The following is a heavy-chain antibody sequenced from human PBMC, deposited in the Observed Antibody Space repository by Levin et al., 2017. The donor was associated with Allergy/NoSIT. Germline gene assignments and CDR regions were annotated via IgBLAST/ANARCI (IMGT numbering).Heavy chain of an antibody. D-gene: IGHD3-22*01. V-gene: IGHV3-15*01. CDR2: IKSKTDGGTT. J-gene: IGHJ4*02. Sequence: PGGSLRLSCAASGFTFSNAWMSWVRQAPGKGLEWVGRIKSKTDGGTTDYAAPVKGRFTISRDDSKNTLYLQMNSLKTEDTAVYYCTTGYYYDSSGYLNPYFDYWGQGTLVTVSS. CDR1: GFTFSNAW. CDR3: TTGYYYDSSGYLNPYFDY.